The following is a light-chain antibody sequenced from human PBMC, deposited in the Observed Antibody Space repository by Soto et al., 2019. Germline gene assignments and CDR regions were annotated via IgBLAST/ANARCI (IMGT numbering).Light chain of an antibody. Sequence: VLTQPPSVSGAPGQRVTISCTGSSSNFGAGYDVHWYQQFPGTAPKLLIYGDNNRPSGVPDRFSGSKSGTSASLAITGLQAEDEADYYCQSFDNSLTAWVFGGGTKLTVL. CDR3: QSFDNSLTAWV. J-gene: IGLJ3*02. V-gene: IGLV1-40*01. CDR1: SSNFGAGYD. CDR2: GDN.